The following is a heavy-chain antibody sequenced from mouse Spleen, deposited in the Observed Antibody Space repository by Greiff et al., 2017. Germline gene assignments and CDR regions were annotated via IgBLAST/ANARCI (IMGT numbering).Heavy chain of an antibody. CDR3: ARHGDYYAMDY. CDR2: ISSGGGNT. Sequence: EVHLVESGGGLVKPGGSLKLSCAASGFTFSSYTMSWVRQTPAKRLEWVATISSGGGNTYYPDSVKGRFTIARDNARNTLYLQMSSLRSEDTAMYYCARHGDYYAMDYWGQGTSVTVSS. V-gene: IGHV5-9*04. J-gene: IGHJ4*01. CDR1: GFTFSSYT. D-gene: IGHD1-2*01.